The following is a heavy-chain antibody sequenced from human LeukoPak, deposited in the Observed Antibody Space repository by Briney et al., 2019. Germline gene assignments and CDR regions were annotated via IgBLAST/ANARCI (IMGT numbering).Heavy chain of an antibody. CDR2: TYYRSKWYN. D-gene: IGHD3-22*01. Sequence: SQTLSLTCAISGDSVSSNSAAWNWIRQSPSRGLEWLGRTYYRSKWYNDYAVSVKSRITINPDTSKNQFSLQLNSVTPEDTAVYYCARDAYYYDSSGYNFDYWGQGTLVTVSS. CDR3: ARDAYYYDSSGYNFDY. CDR1: GDSVSSNSAA. J-gene: IGHJ4*02. V-gene: IGHV6-1*01.